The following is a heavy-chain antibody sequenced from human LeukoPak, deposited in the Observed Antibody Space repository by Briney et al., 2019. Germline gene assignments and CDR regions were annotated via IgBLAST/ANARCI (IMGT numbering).Heavy chain of an antibody. J-gene: IGHJ5*02. D-gene: IGHD3-3*01. V-gene: IGHV4-38-2*02. CDR2: SGST. CDR1: GYSISSGYY. CDR3: ARREYYDFWSGYSSNWFDP. Sequence: PSETLSLTCTVSGYSISSGYYWGWIRQPPGKGLEWIGSGSTYYNPSLKSRVTISVDTSKNQFSLKLSSVTAADTAVYYCARREYYDFWSGYSSNWFDPWGQGTLVTVSS.